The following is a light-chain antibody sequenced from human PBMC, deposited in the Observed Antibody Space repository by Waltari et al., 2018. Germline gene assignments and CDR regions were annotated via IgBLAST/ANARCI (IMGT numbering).Light chain of an antibody. Sequence: QSALTQPRSLSGSPGQSVPISRTGTSRDVGGYHYVSSFLQHPGNVPKLLIYDDRERPSDVPDGFSGSKSANTASLAISGLQPDDEAEYCCCSFAGSYTFVFGPGTSVTVL. CDR3: CSFAGSYTFV. CDR1: SRDVGGYHY. V-gene: IGLV2-11*01. J-gene: IGLJ1*01. CDR2: DDR.